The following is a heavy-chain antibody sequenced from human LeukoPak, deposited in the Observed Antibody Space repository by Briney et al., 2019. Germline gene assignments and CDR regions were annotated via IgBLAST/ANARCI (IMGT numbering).Heavy chain of an antibody. CDR2: INPNSGGT. Sequence: ASVKVSCKASGYTFTGYYMHWVRQAPGQGLEWMGWINPNSGGTNYAQKFQDRVTLTRDTSLSTAYMELSRLTSDDTAVYFCASFPYTSGFDYWGQGTLVTVSS. D-gene: IGHD6-19*01. J-gene: IGHJ4*02. V-gene: IGHV1-2*02. CDR3: ASFPYTSGFDY. CDR1: GYTFTGYY.